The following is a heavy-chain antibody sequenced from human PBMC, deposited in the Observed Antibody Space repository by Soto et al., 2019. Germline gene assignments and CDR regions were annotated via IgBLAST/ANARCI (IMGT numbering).Heavy chain of an antibody. CDR2: INPNSGGT. D-gene: IGHD6-19*01. J-gene: IGHJ5*02. Sequence: GASLKVSCKGSGYTFTVYYMHCARQAPGQGLEWMGWINPNSGGTNYAQKFQGRVTMTRGTSISTAYMELSRLRSDDTAVYYCARGIAVAGPRNWFDPWGQRTLVTVSS. V-gene: IGHV1-2*02. CDR3: ARGIAVAGPRNWFDP. CDR1: GYTFTVYY.